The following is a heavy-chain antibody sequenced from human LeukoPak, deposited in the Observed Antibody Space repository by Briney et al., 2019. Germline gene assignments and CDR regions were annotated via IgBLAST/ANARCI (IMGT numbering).Heavy chain of an antibody. Sequence: SETLSLTCTVSGGSISSGGYYWSWIRQHPGKGLEWIGYIYYSGSTYYNPSLKSRVTISADTSKSQFSLKLSSVTAADTAVYYCARVAPGYCSSTSCYDYWGQGTLVTVSS. J-gene: IGHJ4*02. CDR1: GGSISSGGYY. D-gene: IGHD2-2*01. V-gene: IGHV4-31*03. CDR2: IYYSGST. CDR3: ARVAPGYCSSTSCYDY.